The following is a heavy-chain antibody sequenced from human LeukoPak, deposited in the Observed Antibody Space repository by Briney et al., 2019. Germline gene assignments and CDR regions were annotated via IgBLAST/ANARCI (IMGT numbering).Heavy chain of an antibody. V-gene: IGHV3-30-3*01. CDR2: ISYDGGKT. CDR3: ARGFNDFWRGSQLEY. Sequence: GGSLRLSCAASGFIFGGYAMHWVRQAPVKGLQWLAVISYDGGKTYYADSVEGRFTISRDNSKSTVYLEINSLRSGDTAIYYCARGFNDFWRGSQLEYWGQGTLVTVSS. CDR1: GFIFGGYA. D-gene: IGHD3-3*01. J-gene: IGHJ4*02.